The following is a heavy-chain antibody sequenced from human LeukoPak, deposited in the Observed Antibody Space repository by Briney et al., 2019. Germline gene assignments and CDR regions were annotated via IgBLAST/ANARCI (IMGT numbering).Heavy chain of an antibody. CDR1: GGTFSSYA. CDR3: ARDNCSGGSCYFDY. CDR2: IIPIFGTA. D-gene: IGHD2-15*01. V-gene: IGHV1-69*13. Sequence: SVKVSCKASGGTFSSYAISWVRQAPGQGLEWMGGIIPIFGTANYAQKFQGRVTITADESTSIAYMELSSRRSEDTAVYYCARDNCSGGSCYFDYWGQGTLVTVSS. J-gene: IGHJ4*02.